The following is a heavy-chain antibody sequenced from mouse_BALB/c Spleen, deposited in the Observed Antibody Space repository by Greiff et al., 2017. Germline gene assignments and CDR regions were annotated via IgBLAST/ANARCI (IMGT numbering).Heavy chain of an antibody. CDR1: GFTFSSFG. J-gene: IGHJ2*01. CDR3: ARYSSYDYFDY. Sequence: DVKLVESGGGLVQPGGSRKLSCAASGFTFSSFGMHWVRQAPEKGLEWVAYISSGSSTIYYADTVKGRFTISRDNPKNTLFLQMTSLRSEDTAMYYCARYSSYDYFDYWGQGTTLTVSS. D-gene: IGHD1-1*01. V-gene: IGHV5-17*02. CDR2: ISSGSSTI.